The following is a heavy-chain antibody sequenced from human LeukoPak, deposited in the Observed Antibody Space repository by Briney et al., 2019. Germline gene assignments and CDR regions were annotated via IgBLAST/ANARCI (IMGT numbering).Heavy chain of an antibody. CDR1: GFTVSSNY. CDR2: IYSGGST. V-gene: IGHV3-66*04. Sequence: GGSLRLSCAASGFTVSSNYMTWVRQAPGKGLEWVSVIYSGGSTYYADSVKGRFTISRDNSKNTLYLQMNSLRAEDTAVYYCARRSPVNWGIGYWGQGTLVTVSS. D-gene: IGHD7-27*01. CDR3: ARRSPVNWGIGY. J-gene: IGHJ4*02.